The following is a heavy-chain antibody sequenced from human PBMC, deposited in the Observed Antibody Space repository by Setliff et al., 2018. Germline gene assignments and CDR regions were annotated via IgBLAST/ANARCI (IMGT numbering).Heavy chain of an antibody. Sequence: WASVKVSCKASGYTFTDYYMHWVQQAPGKGLEWMGRVDPEDGHTKYAEKFQGRITISADMSLDIAHMELGSLISEDTAVYYCTTGLRHGVPYFDLWGQGTLVTVSS. CDR1: GYTFTDYY. CDR3: TTGLRHGVPYFDL. CDR2: VDPEDGHT. V-gene: IGHV1-69-2*01. J-gene: IGHJ4*02. D-gene: IGHD3-10*01.